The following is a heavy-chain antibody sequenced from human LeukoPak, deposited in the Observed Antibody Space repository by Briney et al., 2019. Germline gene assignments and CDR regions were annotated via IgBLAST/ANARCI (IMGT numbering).Heavy chain of an antibody. Sequence: PSETLSLTCTVSGGSMSPYHWGWIRQPPGKGLEWTGYIYYSGSTNYNPSLNSRVTISVDTSKNQFSLRLSSVTAADTATYYCARAVSGRFVYWGQGTLVTVSS. CDR3: ARAVSGRFVY. D-gene: IGHD6-19*01. J-gene: IGHJ4*02. CDR1: GGSMSPYH. V-gene: IGHV4-59*08. CDR2: IYYSGST.